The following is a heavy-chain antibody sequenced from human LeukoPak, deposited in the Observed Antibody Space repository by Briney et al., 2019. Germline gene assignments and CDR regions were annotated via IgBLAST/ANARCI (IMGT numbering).Heavy chain of an antibody. CDR1: GFTFSSYG. Sequence: GGSLRPSCAASGFTFSSYGIHWVRQAPGKGLEWVAFIRFDGSNKYYADSVKGRFTISRGNSKNTLYLQMNSLRVEDTAVYYCSKDSGYCSGGSCYEGYFDYWGQGTLVTVSS. J-gene: IGHJ4*02. CDR3: SKDSGYCSGGSCYEGYFDY. CDR2: IRFDGSNK. V-gene: IGHV3-30*02. D-gene: IGHD2-15*01.